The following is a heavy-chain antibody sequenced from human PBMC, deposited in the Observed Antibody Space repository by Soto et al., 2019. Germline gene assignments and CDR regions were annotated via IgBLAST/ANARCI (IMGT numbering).Heavy chain of an antibody. D-gene: IGHD3-10*01. Sequence: SETLSLTCTVSGGCISSGGYYWSWIRQHPGKGLEWIGYISYSGSTNYNPSLKSRVTISVDTSKNQFSLKLSSVTAADTAVYYCARAYYYASGPAGYWGQGTLVTVSS. CDR2: ISYSGST. CDR1: GGCISSGGYY. J-gene: IGHJ4*02. CDR3: ARAYYYASGPAGY. V-gene: IGHV4-61*08.